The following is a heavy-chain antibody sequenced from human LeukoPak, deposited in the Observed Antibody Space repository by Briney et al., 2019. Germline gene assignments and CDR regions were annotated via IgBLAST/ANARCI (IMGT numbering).Heavy chain of an antibody. CDR2: ISGSGGST. CDR1: GFAFSIYA. V-gene: IGHV3-23*01. CDR3: AKAGGYYLYYFNY. Sequence: GGSLRLSCAASGFAFSIYAMSWVRQAPGKGREWVSAISGSGGSTYYADSVKGRFTISRDNSKNTLYLQMNSLRAEDTAVYYCAKAGGYYLYYFNYWGQGTLVTVSS. D-gene: IGHD3-22*01. J-gene: IGHJ4*02.